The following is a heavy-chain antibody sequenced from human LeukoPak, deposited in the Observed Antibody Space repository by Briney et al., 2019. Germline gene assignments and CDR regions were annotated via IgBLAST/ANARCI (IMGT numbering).Heavy chain of an antibody. CDR3: AREEAVASGRNFDY. CDR2: INPNSGGT. CDR1: GYTFTGYY. Sequence: GASVKVSCKASGYTFTGYYMHWVRQAPGQGLEWMGWINPNSGGTNYAQKFQGRVTMTRDTSISTAYMELSRLRSDDTAVYYCAREEAVASGRNFDYWGQGTLVTVSS. D-gene: IGHD6-19*01. V-gene: IGHV1-2*02. J-gene: IGHJ4*02.